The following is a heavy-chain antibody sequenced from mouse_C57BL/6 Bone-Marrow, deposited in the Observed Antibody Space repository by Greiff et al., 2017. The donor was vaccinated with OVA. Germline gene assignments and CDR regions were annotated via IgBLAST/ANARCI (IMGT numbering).Heavy chain of an antibody. V-gene: IGHV5-17*01. Sequence: EVKLMESGGGLVKPGGSLKFSCAASGFTFSDYGMHWVRQAPEKGLEWVAYISSGSSTIYYADTVKGRFTISRDNAKNTLFLQMTSLRSEDTAMYYGAITTVGATDFDYWGQGTTLTVSS. CDR3: AITTVGATDFDY. CDR1: GFTFSDYG. CDR2: ISSGSSTI. J-gene: IGHJ2*01. D-gene: IGHD1-1*01.